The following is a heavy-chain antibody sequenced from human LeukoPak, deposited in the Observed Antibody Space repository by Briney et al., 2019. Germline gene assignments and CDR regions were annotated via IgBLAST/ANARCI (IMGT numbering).Heavy chain of an antibody. V-gene: IGHV3-30-3*01. CDR1: GFTFSSYA. CDR3: ARAPQTVAGTEYFQH. J-gene: IGHJ1*01. D-gene: IGHD6-19*01. Sequence: GGSLRLSCAASGFTFSSYAMHWVRQAPGKGLEWVAVISYDGSNKYYADSVKGRFTISRDNSKNTLYLQMNSLRAEDTAVYYCARAPQTVAGTEYFQHWGQGTLVTVSS. CDR2: ISYDGSNK.